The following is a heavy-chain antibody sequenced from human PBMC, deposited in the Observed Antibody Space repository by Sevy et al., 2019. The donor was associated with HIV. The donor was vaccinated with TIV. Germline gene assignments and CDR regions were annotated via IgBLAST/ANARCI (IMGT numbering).Heavy chain of an antibody. CDR3: AKGYYYDSSGYYQNDAFDI. J-gene: IGHJ3*02. CDR2: ISGSGGST. D-gene: IGHD3-22*01. CDR1: GFTFSSYA. Sequence: GGSLRLSCAASGFTFSSYAMSWVRQAPGKGLECVSAISGSGGSTYYADSVKGRFTISRDNSKNTLYLQMNSLRAEDTAVYYCAKGYYYDSSGYYQNDAFDIWGQGTMVTVSS. V-gene: IGHV3-23*01.